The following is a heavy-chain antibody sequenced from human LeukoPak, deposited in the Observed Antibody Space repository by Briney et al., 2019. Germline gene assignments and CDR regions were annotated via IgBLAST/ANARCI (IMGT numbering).Heavy chain of an antibody. Sequence: PGGSLRLSCAASGFTFSDYYMSWIRQAPGKGLEWVSYISSSGSTIYYADSVKGRFTISRDNAKNSLYLQMNSLRAEDTAVYYCARDVNSGYDFLRGNFDYWGQGTLVTVSS. V-gene: IGHV3-11*01. CDR2: ISSSGSTI. CDR3: ARDVNSGYDFLRGNFDY. D-gene: IGHD5-12*01. CDR1: GFTFSDYY. J-gene: IGHJ4*02.